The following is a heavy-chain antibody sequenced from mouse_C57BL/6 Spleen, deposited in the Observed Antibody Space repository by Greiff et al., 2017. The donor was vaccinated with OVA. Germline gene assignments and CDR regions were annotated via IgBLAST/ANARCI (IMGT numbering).Heavy chain of an antibody. CDR2: ISSGGSYT. Sequence: EVKLQESGGDLVKPGGSLKLSCAASGFTFSSYGMSWVRQTPDKRLEWVATISSGGSYTYYPDSVKGRFTISRDNAKNTRYLQMSSLKSEDTAMYYCARRGSYYCDYWGQGTTLTVSS. CDR1: GFTFSSYG. J-gene: IGHJ2*01. CDR3: ARRGSYYCDY. V-gene: IGHV5-6*01.